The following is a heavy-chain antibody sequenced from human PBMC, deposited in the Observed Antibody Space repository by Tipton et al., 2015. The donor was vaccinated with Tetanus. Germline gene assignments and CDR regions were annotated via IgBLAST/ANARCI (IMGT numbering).Heavy chain of an antibody. CDR3: AGVTAQRTELYFEH. CDR1: GGSFSGYY. CDR2: INYSGST. J-gene: IGHJ1*01. D-gene: IGHD2-8*02. Sequence: GLVKPSETLSLTCAVYGGSFSGYYWNWIRQPPGKGLEWIGEINYSGSTSYNPSLKSRVTISVDTSKNQLSLKLTSVTAADTAVYYCAGVTAQRTELYFEHWGQGTQVTVSS. V-gene: IGHV4-34*01.